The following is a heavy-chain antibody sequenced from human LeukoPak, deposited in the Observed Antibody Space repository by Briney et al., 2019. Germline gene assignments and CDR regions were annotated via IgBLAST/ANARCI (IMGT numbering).Heavy chain of an antibody. D-gene: IGHD1-26*01. CDR1: GGSLSPYY. CDR3: ARLDSGDHGNIPH. V-gene: IGHV4-59*08. Sequence: SETLSLTCTVSGGSLSPYYWTWIRQPPRKGLEWIGYIYHTGTTRYNPSLNSRVTISVETSKNRFSLRLNSVTAADTAIYYCARLDSGDHGNIPHWGQGTLVTVSS. J-gene: IGHJ1*01. CDR2: IYHTGTT.